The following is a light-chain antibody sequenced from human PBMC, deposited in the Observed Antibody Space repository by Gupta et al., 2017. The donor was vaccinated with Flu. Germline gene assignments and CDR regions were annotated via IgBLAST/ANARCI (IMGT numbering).Light chain of an antibody. CDR1: SSNIGNNY. V-gene: IGLV1-51*02. J-gene: IGLJ3*02. CDR2: ENN. Sequence: QSVLTQPPLVSAAPGQKVTISCSGSSSNIGNNYVSWYQQLPGTAPKLLIYENNKRPSGIPDRFSGAKSGTSATLGITGLQTGDEADYYCGTWDSSLSASVFGGGTKLTVL. CDR3: GTWDSSLSASV.